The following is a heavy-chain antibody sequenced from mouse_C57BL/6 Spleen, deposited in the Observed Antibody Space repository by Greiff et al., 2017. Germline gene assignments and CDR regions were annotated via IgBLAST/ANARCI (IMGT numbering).Heavy chain of an antibody. Sequence: QVQLQQSDAELVKPGASVKISCKVSGYTFTDHTIHWMKQRPEQGLEWIGYIYPRDGSTKYNEKFKGKATLTADNSSSTAYMQLNSLTSEDSAVYFCARPPLTTVVATNDFDYWGQGTTLTVSS. CDR1: GYTFTDHT. J-gene: IGHJ2*01. D-gene: IGHD1-1*01. CDR2: IYPRDGST. V-gene: IGHV1-78*01. CDR3: ARPPLTTVVATNDFDY.